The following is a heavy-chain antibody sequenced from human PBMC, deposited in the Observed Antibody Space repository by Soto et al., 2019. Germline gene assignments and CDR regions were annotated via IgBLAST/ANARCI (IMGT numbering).Heavy chain of an antibody. Sequence: GGSLRLSCAASGFTFSSYAMNWVRQAPGKGLEWVSTITGSGDTTYYADSVRGRFTISRDSSKNTLYLQMYSLRAEDTAVYYCAKDPRIAGIFDYWGQGTLVTVSS. J-gene: IGHJ4*02. D-gene: IGHD6-13*01. V-gene: IGHV3-23*01. CDR2: ITGSGDTT. CDR3: AKDPRIAGIFDY. CDR1: GFTFSSYA.